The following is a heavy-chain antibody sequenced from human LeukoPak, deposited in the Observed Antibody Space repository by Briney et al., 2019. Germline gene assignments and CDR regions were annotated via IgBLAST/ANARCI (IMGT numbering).Heavy chain of an antibody. J-gene: IGHJ5*02. Sequence: SVKVSCKASGGTFSSYAISWVRQAPGQGLEWMGRIIPILGIANYAQKFQGRVTITADKSTSTAYMELSSLRSEDTAVYYCARDGTDCSGGSCYVGWFDPWGQGTLVTVSS. D-gene: IGHD2-15*01. CDR3: ARDGTDCSGGSCYVGWFDP. CDR2: IIPILGIA. CDR1: GGTFSSYA. V-gene: IGHV1-69*04.